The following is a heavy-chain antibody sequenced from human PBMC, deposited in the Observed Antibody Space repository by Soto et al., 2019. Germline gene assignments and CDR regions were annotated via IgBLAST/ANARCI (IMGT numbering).Heavy chain of an antibody. D-gene: IGHD6-13*01. CDR1: GGSISSSSYY. J-gene: IGHJ3*02. V-gene: IGHV4-39*01. CDR2: IYYSGST. Sequence: SETLSLTCTVSGGSISSSSYYWGWIRQPPGKGLEWIGSIYYSGSTYYNPSLKSRVTISVDTSKTQFSLKLSSVTAADTAVYYCARRFYSSSWSYAFDIWGQGTMVTVSS. CDR3: ARRFYSSSWSYAFDI.